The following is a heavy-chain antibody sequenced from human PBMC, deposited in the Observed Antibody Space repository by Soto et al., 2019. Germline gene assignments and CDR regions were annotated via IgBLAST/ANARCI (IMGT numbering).Heavy chain of an antibody. D-gene: IGHD3-22*01. CDR3: ARGTGYYYDSSGFDY. J-gene: IGHJ4*02. CDR1: GFTFSSYA. Sequence: GGSLRLSCAASGFTFSSYAMHWVRQAPGKGLGWVAVISYDGSNKYYADSVKGRFTISRDNSKNTLYLQMNSLRAEDTAVYYCARGTGYYYDSSGFDYWGQGTLVTVSS. CDR2: ISYDGSNK. V-gene: IGHV3-30-3*01.